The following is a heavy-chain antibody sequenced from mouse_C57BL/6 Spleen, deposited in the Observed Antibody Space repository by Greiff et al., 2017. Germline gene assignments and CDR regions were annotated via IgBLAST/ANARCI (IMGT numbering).Heavy chain of an antibody. CDR3: ARKGIYYGNFYFDY. D-gene: IGHD2-1*01. CDR2: IYPSDSET. CDR1: GYTFTSYW. V-gene: IGHV1-61*01. J-gene: IGHJ2*01. Sequence: VQLQQPGAELVRPGSSVKLSCKASGYTFTSYWMDWVKQRPGQGLEWIGNIYPSDSETHYNQKFKDKATLTVDKSSSTAYMQLSSLTSEDSAVYYCARKGIYYGNFYFDYWGQGTTLTVSS.